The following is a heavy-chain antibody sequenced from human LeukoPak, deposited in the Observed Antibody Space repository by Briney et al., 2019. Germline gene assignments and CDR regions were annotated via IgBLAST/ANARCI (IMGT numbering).Heavy chain of an antibody. CDR1: GFTFSDYY. CDR2: ISSSSSYT. CDR3: AKASSILYGMDV. Sequence: PGGSLRLSCAASGFTFSDYYMSWIRQAPGEGLEWVSYISSSSSYTNYADSVKGRFTISRDNAKNSLYLQMNSLRAEDTAVYYCAKASSILYGMDVWGQGTTVTVSS. V-gene: IGHV3-11*03. D-gene: IGHD2-2*01. J-gene: IGHJ6*02.